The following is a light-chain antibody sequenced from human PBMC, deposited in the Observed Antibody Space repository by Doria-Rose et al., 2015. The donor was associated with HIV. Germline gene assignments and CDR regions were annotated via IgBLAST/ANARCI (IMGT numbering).Light chain of an antibody. CDR2: KDT. CDR3: QSADSSSTLWV. V-gene: IGLV3-25*03. Sequence: SYELTQLPSVSMSPGQTARITCSGDALPKQYAYWYQRKPGQAPVLVISKDTERPSGVSERFSGSSSRTTVTLTISGVQAEDEADYYCQSADSSSTLWVFGGGTKQTVL. J-gene: IGLJ3*02. CDR1: ALPKQY.